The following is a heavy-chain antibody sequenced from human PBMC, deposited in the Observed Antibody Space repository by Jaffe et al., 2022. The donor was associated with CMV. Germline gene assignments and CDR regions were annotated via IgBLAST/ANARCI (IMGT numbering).Heavy chain of an antibody. CDR1: GFSLSTSGMC. J-gene: IGHJ6*02. CDR2: IDWDDDK. V-gene: IGHV2-70*01. D-gene: IGHD3-3*01. CDR3: ARIPARYDFWSGYYRNYYGMDV. Sequence: QVTLRESGPALVKPTQTLTLTCTFSGFSLSTSGMCVSWIRQPPGKALEWLALIDWDDDKYYSTSLKTRLTISKDTSKNQVVLTMTNMDPVDTATYYCARIPARYDFWSGYYRNYYGMDVWGQGTTVTVSS.